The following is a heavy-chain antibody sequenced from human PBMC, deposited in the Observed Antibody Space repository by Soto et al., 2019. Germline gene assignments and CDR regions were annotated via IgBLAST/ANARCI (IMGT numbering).Heavy chain of an antibody. J-gene: IGHJ4*02. CDR2: IYYSGST. CDR1: GGSFSNDDYY. CDR3: ARARYAYFDY. Sequence: QVRLQESGPGLVKPSQTLSLTCTISGGSFSNDDYYWSWIRQPPGKGLEWIGYIYYSGSTNHNPSLKSRVTLSVDTSKKQFSLTLRSVTAADTAVYYCARARYAYFDYWGQGTLVTGSS. D-gene: IGHD1-1*01. V-gene: IGHV4-30-4*01.